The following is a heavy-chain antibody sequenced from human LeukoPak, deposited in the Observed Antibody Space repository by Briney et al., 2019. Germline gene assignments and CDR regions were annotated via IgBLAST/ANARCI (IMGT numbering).Heavy chain of an antibody. D-gene: IGHD5-12*01. J-gene: IGHJ5*02. Sequence: PGGSLRLSCAASGFTFSAHWMSWVRQAPGKGLEWVANIKEDGSEKYYVDSVKGRFTISRDNAKNSLYLQMNSLRAEDTAVYYCASGLATIRPWGQGTLVTVSS. CDR2: IKEDGSEK. CDR1: GFTFSAHW. V-gene: IGHV3-7*01. CDR3: ASGLATIRP.